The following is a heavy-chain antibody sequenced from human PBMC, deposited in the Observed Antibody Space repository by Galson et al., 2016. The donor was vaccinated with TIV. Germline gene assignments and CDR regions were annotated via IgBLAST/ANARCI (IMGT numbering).Heavy chain of an antibody. CDR1: GHSFTRDYY. CDR2: ISHSGVA. CDR3: ARDHPLSTVFIAYPGKPYHGLDV. V-gene: IGHV4-38-2*02. D-gene: IGHD2/OR15-2a*01. Sequence: SETLSLTCTVSGHSFTRDYYWGWIRQPPGKGLEWIGSISHSGVAHYRPSLMSRVTMSVDTSKNQFSLKLISVTAADTAVYYCARDHPLSTVFIAYPGKPYHGLDVWGQGTAVTVSS. J-gene: IGHJ6*02.